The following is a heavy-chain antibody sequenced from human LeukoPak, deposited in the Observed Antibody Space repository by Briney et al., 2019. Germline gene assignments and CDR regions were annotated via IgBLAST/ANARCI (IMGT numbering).Heavy chain of an antibody. CDR3: AREYGGNSGIDY. CDR1: GGSISSYY. V-gene: IGHV4-59*01. J-gene: IGHJ4*02. CDR2: IYYSGST. Sequence: SETLSLTCTVSGGSISSYYWSWLRQPPGKGLEWIGYIYYSGSTNYNPSLKSRVTISVDTSKNQFSLKLSSVTAADTAVYYCAREYGGNSGIDYWGQGTLVTVSS. D-gene: IGHD4-23*01.